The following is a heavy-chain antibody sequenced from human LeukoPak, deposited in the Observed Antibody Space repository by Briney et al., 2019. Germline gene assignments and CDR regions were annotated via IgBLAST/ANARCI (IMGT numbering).Heavy chain of an antibody. J-gene: IGHJ3*02. CDR1: GFTVYSNY. CDR2: IYSGHYGGAT. CDR3: AKSSYYDILTGYFRGGAFDI. Sequence: GGSLRLSCAASGFTVYSNYMSWVRQAPGKGLEWLSFIYSGHYGGATFYADSVKDRFTISRDNSKNTLYLQMDSLRAEDTAVYYCAKSSYYDILTGYFRGGAFDIWGQGTMVTVSS. V-gene: IGHV3-66*01. D-gene: IGHD3-9*01.